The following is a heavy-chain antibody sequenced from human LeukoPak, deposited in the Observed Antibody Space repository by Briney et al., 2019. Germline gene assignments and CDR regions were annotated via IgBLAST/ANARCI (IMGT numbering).Heavy chain of an antibody. D-gene: IGHD3-22*01. CDR1: GGSISSSSYY. CDR3: ASGKYYYDSSGYYPFDY. Sequence: PSETLSLTCTVSGGSISSSSYYWGWIRQPPGKGLEWIGSIYYSGSTYYNPSLKSRVTISVDTSKNQFSLKLSSVTAADTAVYYCASGKYYYDSSGYYPFDYWGQGTLVTVSS. J-gene: IGHJ4*02. V-gene: IGHV4-39*01. CDR2: IYYSGST.